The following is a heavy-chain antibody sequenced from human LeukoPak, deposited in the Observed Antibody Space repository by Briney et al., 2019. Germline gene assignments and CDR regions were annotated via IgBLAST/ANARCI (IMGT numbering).Heavy chain of an antibody. CDR1: GFTVSSNY. CDR2: LYSAGFT. CDR3: ARELPFED. J-gene: IGHJ4*02. Sequence: GGSLRLSCAASGFTVSSNYMAWVRQPPAKGLEWVSILYSAGFTYYADSVKGRFTISRDNSKNTVYLQMHSLRAEDTAVYYCARELPFEDWGQGSLVTVSS. V-gene: IGHV3-53*01. D-gene: IGHD2-15*01.